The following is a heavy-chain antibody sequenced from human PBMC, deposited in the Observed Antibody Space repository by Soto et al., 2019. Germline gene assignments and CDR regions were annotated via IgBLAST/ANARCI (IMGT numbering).Heavy chain of an antibody. D-gene: IGHD2-21*01. J-gene: IGHJ4*02. Sequence: WGSLLLSCAPSGFPFSDYYMIWIRQAPGKGLEWLSHISTKSTYRNYADSVKGRFTISRDNTKSSLFLQMNSLGVEDTAVYYCARGGGGGLFEHWGQGVLVTVSS. CDR3: ARGGGGGLFEH. V-gene: IGHV3-11*06. CDR2: ISTKSTYR. CDR1: GFPFSDYY.